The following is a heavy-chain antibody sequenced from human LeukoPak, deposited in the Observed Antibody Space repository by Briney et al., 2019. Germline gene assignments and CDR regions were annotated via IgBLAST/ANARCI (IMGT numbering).Heavy chain of an antibody. CDR2: IWYDGSNK. D-gene: IGHD3-22*01. Sequence: PGGSLRLSCAASGFTFSSYGMHWVRQAPGKGLEWVAVIWYDGSNKYYADSVKGRFTISRDNSKNTLYLQMNSLRAEDTAVYYCAKGPGRGDYDSSGRIDYWGQGTLVTVSS. V-gene: IGHV3-30*02. CDR3: AKGPGRGDYDSSGRIDY. CDR1: GFTFSSYG. J-gene: IGHJ4*02.